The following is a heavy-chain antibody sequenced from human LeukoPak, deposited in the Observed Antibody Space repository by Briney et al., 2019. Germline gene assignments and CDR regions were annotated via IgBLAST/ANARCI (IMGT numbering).Heavy chain of an antibody. CDR3: AKVTMGDVWFDP. CDR1: GFTFSSYC. J-gene: IGHJ5*02. D-gene: IGHD3-16*01. CDR2: IRYDGSNK. V-gene: IGHV3-30*02. Sequence: GGSLRLSCAAAGFTFSSYCMHWVRQAPGKGLEWVAFIRYDGSNKYYADSVKGRFTIARDNSKNTLYLQMNSLRAEDTAVYYCAKVTMGDVWFDPWGQRTLVTVSS.